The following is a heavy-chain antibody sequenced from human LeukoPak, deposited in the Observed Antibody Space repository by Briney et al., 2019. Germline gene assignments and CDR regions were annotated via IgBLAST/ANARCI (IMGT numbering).Heavy chain of an antibody. CDR1: GFDFSIYA. CDR2: ISSGSSFQ. J-gene: IGHJ6*03. D-gene: IGHD3-16*01. Sequence: PGGSLRLSCAASGFDFSIYAIGWVRQAPGRGLEWVSSISSGSSFQNYADSVKGRFTISRDNAKNSVYLQMNRLRAEDTAVYFCAREGDPPGFYYYHHMDVWGKGTTVTVSS. CDR3: AREGDPPGFYYYHHMDV. V-gene: IGHV3-21*01.